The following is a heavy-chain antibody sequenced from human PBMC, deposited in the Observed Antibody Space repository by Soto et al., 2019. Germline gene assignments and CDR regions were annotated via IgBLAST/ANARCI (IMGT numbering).Heavy chain of an antibody. D-gene: IGHD6-13*01. J-gene: IGHJ4*02. CDR2: ISSSGSTI. CDR1: GFTFSDYC. CDR3: ARLAAAGTELDY. V-gene: IGHV3-11*04. Sequence: PGGSLRLSCAASGFTFSDYCMGWIRQAPGKGLEWVSYISSSGSTIYYADSVKGRFTISRDNAKNTLYLQMNSLRAEDTAVYYCARLAAAGTELDYWGQGTLVTVSS.